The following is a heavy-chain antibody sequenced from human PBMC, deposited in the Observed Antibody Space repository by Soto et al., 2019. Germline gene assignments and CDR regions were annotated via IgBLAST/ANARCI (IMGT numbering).Heavy chain of an antibody. CDR1: GGSVSSGSYY. D-gene: IGHD2-15*01. J-gene: IGHJ4*02. Sequence: SETLSLTCTVSGGSVSSGSYYWSWIRQPPGKGLEWIGYIYYSGGTNYNPSLKSRATISVDTSKNQFSLKLSSVTAADTAVYYCAKGYCSGGSCYGFDYWGQGTLVTVSS. CDR3: AKGYCSGGSCYGFDY. CDR2: IYYSGGT. V-gene: IGHV4-61*01.